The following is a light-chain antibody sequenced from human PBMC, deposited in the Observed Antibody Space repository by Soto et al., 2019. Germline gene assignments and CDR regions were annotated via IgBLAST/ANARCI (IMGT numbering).Light chain of an antibody. CDR1: QGISSY. CDR2: AAS. Sequence: AIRMNQSPSSLSASTGDRVTITCRASQGISSYLAWYQQKPGKAPKLLIYAASTLQSGVPSRFSGSGSGTDFTLTISCLQSEDFATYYCQQYYSYPVTFGQGTIVAIK. V-gene: IGKV1-8*01. CDR3: QQYYSYPVT. J-gene: IGKJ1*01.